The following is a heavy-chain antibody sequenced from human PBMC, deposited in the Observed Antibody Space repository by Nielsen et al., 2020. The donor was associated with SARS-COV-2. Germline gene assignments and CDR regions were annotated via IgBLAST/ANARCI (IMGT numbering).Heavy chain of an antibody. J-gene: IGHJ3*02. CDR2: IHYCGSP. Sequence: SETLSLTCTVSGGSVSSGTYSWSWIRQSPGKGLEWIGYIHYCGSPNYNPSLKSRVTISVDTSKNQFSLKLSSVTAADTAVYYCARARITMIVVVDAFDIWGQGTMVTVSS. CDR3: ARARITMIVVVDAFDI. D-gene: IGHD3-22*01. V-gene: IGHV4-61*01. CDR1: GGSVSSGTYS.